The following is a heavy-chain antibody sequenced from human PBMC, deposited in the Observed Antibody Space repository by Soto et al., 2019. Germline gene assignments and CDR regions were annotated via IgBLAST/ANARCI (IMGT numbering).Heavy chain of an antibody. D-gene: IGHD1-26*01. CDR1: GYNFTGYY. V-gene: IGHV1-2*02. CDR2: INPNSGGT. CDR3: ARDASQTFRPSYHNDY. Sequence: ASVKVSCKASGYNFTGYYMHWVRQAPGQGLEWMGWINPNSGGTNYAQKFQDRVTLTRDTSISTAYMELTRLSSDDTAVYYCARDASQTFRPSYHNDYWGQGTLVTVSS. J-gene: IGHJ4*02.